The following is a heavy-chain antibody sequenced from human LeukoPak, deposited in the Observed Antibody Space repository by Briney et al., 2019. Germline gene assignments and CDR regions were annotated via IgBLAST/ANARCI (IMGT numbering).Heavy chain of an antibody. D-gene: IGHD1-14*01. CDR3: ARDSPLRYYFDY. CDR2: IKQDGSEK. CDR1: GFTFSSYW. J-gene: IGHJ4*02. Sequence: PGGSLRLSCAASGFTFSSYWISWVRQAPGKGLEWVANIKQDGSEKYYVDSVKGRFTISRDNAKNPLYLQMNSLRAEDTAVYYCARDSPLRYYFDYWGQGTLVTVSS. V-gene: IGHV3-7*01.